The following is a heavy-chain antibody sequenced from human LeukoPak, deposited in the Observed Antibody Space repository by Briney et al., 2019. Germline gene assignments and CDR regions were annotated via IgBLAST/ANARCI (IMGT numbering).Heavy chain of an antibody. CDR3: ASGLYYYASGTYYNGPPDY. Sequence: PGGSLRLSCAASGLTFSSHWMHWVRQAPGKGLVWVSRITNDGSSTTYADSVKGRFTISRDNAKNTLYLQMNSLRAEDTAVYYCASGLYYYASGTYYNGPPDYWGQGTLVTVSS. CDR2: ITNDGSST. J-gene: IGHJ4*02. D-gene: IGHD3-10*01. V-gene: IGHV3-74*01. CDR1: GLTFSSHW.